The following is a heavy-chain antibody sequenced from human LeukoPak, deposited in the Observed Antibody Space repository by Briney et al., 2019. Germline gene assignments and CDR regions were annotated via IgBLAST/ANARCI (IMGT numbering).Heavy chain of an antibody. D-gene: IGHD6-13*01. Sequence: SETLSLTCTVSGGSISGYYWSWIRQPPGKGLEWIGYIYYSGGTNYNPSLKSRVTISADTSKNQFSLKLSSVTAADTAVYYCARSYSSSWYWRFDPWGQGTLVTVSS. CDR3: ARSYSSSWYWRFDP. V-gene: IGHV4-59*01. CDR2: IYYSGGT. CDR1: GGSISGYY. J-gene: IGHJ5*02.